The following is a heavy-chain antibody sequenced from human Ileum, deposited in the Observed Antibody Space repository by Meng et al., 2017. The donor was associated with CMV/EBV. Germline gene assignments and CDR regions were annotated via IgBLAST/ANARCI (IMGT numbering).Heavy chain of an antibody. CDR1: ADSLSTYS. J-gene: IGHJ4*02. CDR3: ATTYSDGDWNFDY. Sequence: QGQPQESGPGLVKPSETLSLPGTVSADSLSTYSWHWIRQPAGKGLEWIGRLYTTGTIKYNPSLMSRLTMSLDTSKSQFSLNLRSLTAADTAVYYCATTYSDGDWNFDYWGQGTLVTVSS. D-gene: IGHD1-26*01. CDR2: LYTTGTI. V-gene: IGHV4-4*07.